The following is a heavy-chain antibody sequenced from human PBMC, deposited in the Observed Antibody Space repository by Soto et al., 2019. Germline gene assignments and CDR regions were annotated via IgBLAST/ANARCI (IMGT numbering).Heavy chain of an antibody. CDR2: ISYDGSHK. CDR1: GFTFSSYG. D-gene: IGHD6-6*01. J-gene: IGHJ4*02. CDR3: AKDRELYTSSSYFFEY. V-gene: IGHV3-30*18. Sequence: PGGSLRLSCAASGFTFSSYGMHWVRQAPGKGLECVAVISYDGSHKYYADSVKGRFTISRDNSKNTLYLQMNSLRAEDTAVYYCAKDRELYTSSSYFFEYWGPGTLVTVPS.